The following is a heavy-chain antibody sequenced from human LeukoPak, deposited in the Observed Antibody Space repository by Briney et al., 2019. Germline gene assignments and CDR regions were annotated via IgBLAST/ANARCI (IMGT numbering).Heavy chain of an antibody. V-gene: IGHV1-2*02. CDR2: INPNSGGT. CDR3: AGVRVDCSGGSCYYYGMDV. J-gene: IGHJ6*02. CDR1: GYTFTDYY. Sequence: ASVKVSCKASGYTFTDYYLHWVRQAPGQGLEWMGWINPNSGGTNYAQKFQGRVTMTRDTSISTAYLELSRLRSEDTAVYYCAGVRVDCSGGSCYYYGMDVWGQGTTVTVSS. D-gene: IGHD2-15*01.